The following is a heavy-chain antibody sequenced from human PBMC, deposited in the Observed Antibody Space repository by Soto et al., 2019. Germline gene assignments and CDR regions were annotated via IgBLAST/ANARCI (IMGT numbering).Heavy chain of an antibody. J-gene: IGHJ4*01. Sequence: ASVNVSFKASGYTFTSYYMHWVRQAPGQGLELMGIINPSGGSTSYAQKFQGRVTMTRDTSTSTVYMELSSRRSEDTAVYYCARVGVYSSSGYYFDYWGHGTLVTVSS. CDR3: ARVGVYSSSGYYFDY. CDR2: INPSGGST. D-gene: IGHD6-6*01. CDR1: GYTFTSYY. V-gene: IGHV1-46*01.